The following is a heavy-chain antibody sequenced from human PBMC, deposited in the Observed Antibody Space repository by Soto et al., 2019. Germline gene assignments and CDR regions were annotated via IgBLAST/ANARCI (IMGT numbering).Heavy chain of an antibody. J-gene: IGHJ3*02. V-gene: IGHV1-2*02. Sequence: GASVKVSCKASGYTFSGYYMHWVRQAPGQGLEWMGWINPNTDVTNYAQKFQGRVTMTRDTPITTAYMELSRLRSDDTAVYYCARDLWGNWNHIDAFDIWGPGTTVTVSS. CDR3: ARDLWGNWNHIDAFDI. D-gene: IGHD1-20*01. CDR2: INPNTDVT. CDR1: GYTFSGYY.